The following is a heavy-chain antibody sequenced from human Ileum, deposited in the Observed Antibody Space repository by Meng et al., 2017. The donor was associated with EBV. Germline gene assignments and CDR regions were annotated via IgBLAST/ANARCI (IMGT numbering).Heavy chain of an antibody. V-gene: IGHV4-61*03. D-gene: IGHD2-8*02. J-gene: IGHJ4*02. Sequence: QGRQTEAGPGVVKPSGTLSLPCVFSGPALSGGGYQWGWTRQPPGKGLEWIGCMYDSYSGKAKYNPSLNSRVFISLDTSKNHFVLKLTSVTAADTAVYYCAYYTAGRGGVGSWGQGTLVTVSS. CDR3: AYYTAGRGGVGS. CDR1: GPALSGGGYQ. CDR2: MYDSYSGKA.